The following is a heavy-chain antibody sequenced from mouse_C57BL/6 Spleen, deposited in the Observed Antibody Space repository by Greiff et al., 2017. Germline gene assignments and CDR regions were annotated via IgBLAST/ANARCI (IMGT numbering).Heavy chain of an antibody. CDR1: GYTFTSYW. CDR2: IYPSDSET. V-gene: IGHV1-61*01. D-gene: IGHD2-4*01. J-gene: IGHJ2*01. Sequence: QVQLLQPGAELVRPGSSVKLSCKASGYTFTSYWMAWVQQSPGQGLEWIGNIYPSDSETHYNQKLKDKSTLTVDQSSSTAYRQLSSLTSEDSAVYFWSRGRIYYDYDNYDDLWGQGTTLTVSS. CDR3: SRGRIYYDYDNYDDL.